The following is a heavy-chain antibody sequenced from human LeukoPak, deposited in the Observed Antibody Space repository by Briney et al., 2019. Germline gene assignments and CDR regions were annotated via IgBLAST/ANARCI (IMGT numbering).Heavy chain of an antibody. CDR2: ISGSGGST. V-gene: IGHV3-23*01. D-gene: IGHD1-26*01. Sequence: GGSLRLSCAAYGFTFSSYAMSWVRQAPGKGLEWVSAISGSGGSTYYADSVKGRFAISRDNSKNTLYLQMNSLRAEDTAVYYCAKSLGATLDAFDIWGQGTMVTVSS. CDR3: AKSLGATLDAFDI. J-gene: IGHJ3*02. CDR1: GFTFSSYA.